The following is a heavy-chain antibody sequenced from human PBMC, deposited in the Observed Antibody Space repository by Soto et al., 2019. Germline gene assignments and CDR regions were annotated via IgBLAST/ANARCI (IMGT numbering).Heavy chain of an antibody. D-gene: IGHD6-13*01. CDR2: INPSGGST. CDR1: GYTFTSYY. CDR3: ARDPSSSNYYYYYGMDV. Sequence: SVKVSCKASGYTFTSYYMHWVRQAPGQGLEWMGIINPSGGSTSYAQKFQGRVTMTRDTSTSTVYMELSSLRSEDTAVYYCARDPSSSNYYYYYGMDVWGQGTTVTVSS. V-gene: IGHV1-46*01. J-gene: IGHJ6*02.